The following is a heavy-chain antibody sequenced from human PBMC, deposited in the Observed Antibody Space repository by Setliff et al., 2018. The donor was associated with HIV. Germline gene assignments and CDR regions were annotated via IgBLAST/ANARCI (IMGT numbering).Heavy chain of an antibody. D-gene: IGHD1-26*01. CDR1: GFTVSSSY. CDR2: IYSDGST. CDR3: ARDLRGSNFGVSEY. Sequence: GSLRLSCEASGFTVSSSYMAWVRQAPGKGLEWVSTIYSDGSTYHRDSVKGRFTISRDNSKNILYLQMNSLRAEDTAMYFCARDLRGSNFGVSEYWGQGTPVTVSS. V-gene: IGHV3-66*01. J-gene: IGHJ4*02.